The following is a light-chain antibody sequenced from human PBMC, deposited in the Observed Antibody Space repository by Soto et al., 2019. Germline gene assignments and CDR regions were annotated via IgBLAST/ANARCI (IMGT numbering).Light chain of an antibody. CDR2: RAS. Sequence: EIVMTQSPANLSVSPGGRATLSCRASKSVSSYLAWYQQRPGQPPRLLIYRASTRATGIPARFSGSGSGTEFSLTLTILQPEDFAVYYCQQYSNWPPTYTFGQGTKLEI. CDR3: QQYSNWPPTYT. J-gene: IGKJ2*01. CDR1: KSVSSY. V-gene: IGKV3-15*01.